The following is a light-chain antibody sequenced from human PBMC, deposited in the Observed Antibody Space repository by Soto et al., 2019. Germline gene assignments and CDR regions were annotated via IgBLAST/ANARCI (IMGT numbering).Light chain of an antibody. CDR1: QSVSSY. Sequence: EIVLTQSPATLSLSPGEGATLSCRASQSVSSYLAWYQLKLGQPPRLLIYDASNRATGIPARFSGSGSGTDFTLTISSLEPEDFAIYFCQHRNNWPPRITFGGGTKLEIK. J-gene: IGKJ4*01. V-gene: IGKV3-11*01. CDR3: QHRNNWPPRIT. CDR2: DAS.